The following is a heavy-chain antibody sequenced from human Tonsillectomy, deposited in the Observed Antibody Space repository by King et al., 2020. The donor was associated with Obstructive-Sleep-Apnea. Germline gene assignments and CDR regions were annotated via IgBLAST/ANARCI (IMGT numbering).Heavy chain of an antibody. CDR1: GFTFSSYD. CDR2: IGAAGDT. CDR3: ARGGPTVTTGRGAFDI. V-gene: IGHV3-13*01. D-gene: IGHD4-17*01. Sequence: EVQLVESGGGLVQPGGSLRLSCAASGFTFSSYDMHWVRQATGKGLEWVSAIGAAGDTYSPGSVKGRFTISRENAKNSLFLQMNSLTAGDTAVYYCARGGPTVTTGRGAFDIWGQGTMVIVSS. J-gene: IGHJ3*02.